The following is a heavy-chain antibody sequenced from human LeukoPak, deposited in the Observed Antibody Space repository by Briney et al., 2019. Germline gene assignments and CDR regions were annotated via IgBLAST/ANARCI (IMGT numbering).Heavy chain of an antibody. CDR1: GFTFSSYA. D-gene: IGHD2-15*01. V-gene: IGHV3-23*01. J-gene: IGHJ4*02. CDR2: ISGSGGST. Sequence: GGSLRLSCAASGFTFSSYAMSWVRQAPGKGLEWVSAISGSGGSTYYADSVKGLFTISRDNSKNTLYLQMNSLRAEDTAVYYCAKTPDSGVGYCSGGSCYAGYYFDYWGQGTLVTVSS. CDR3: AKTPDSGVGYCSGGSCYAGYYFDY.